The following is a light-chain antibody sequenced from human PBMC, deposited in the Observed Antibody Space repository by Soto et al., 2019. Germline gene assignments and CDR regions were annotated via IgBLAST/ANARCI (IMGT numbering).Light chain of an antibody. J-gene: IGLJ2*01. CDR3: AAWDDSLNGVV. Sequence: QSVLTQPPSASGTPGQRVTSSCSGSSSHIGSNTVNGYQQLPGTAPKLLIYSNNHRPSGVPDRFSGSKSGTSASLAISGLQSEDEADYYCAAWDDSLNGVVFGGGTKLTVL. V-gene: IGLV1-44*01. CDR2: SNN. CDR1: SSHIGSNT.